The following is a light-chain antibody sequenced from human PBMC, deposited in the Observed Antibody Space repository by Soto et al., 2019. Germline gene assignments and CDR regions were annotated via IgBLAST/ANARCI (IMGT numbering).Light chain of an antibody. CDR1: SSNVGSYKL. CDR2: EVS. Sequence: QSALTQPASVSGSPGQSITISCTGTSSNVGSYKLVSWYQQHPGKAPKLMIFEVSKRPSGVPDRFSGSKSGDTASLTVSGLQAEDEADYFCSSYAGSNSLVFGSGTKVTV. CDR3: SSYAGSNSLV. V-gene: IGLV2-8*01. J-gene: IGLJ1*01.